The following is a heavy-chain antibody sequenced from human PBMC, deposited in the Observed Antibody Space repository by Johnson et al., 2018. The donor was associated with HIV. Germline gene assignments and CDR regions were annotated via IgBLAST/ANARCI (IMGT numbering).Heavy chain of an antibody. J-gene: IGHJ3*02. CDR1: GFTFSNYG. D-gene: IGHD5-18*01. Sequence: QVQLVESGGGVVQPGRSLRLSCAAFGFTFSNYGVHWVRQAPGKGLEWVAVISYDGSNKYYADSVKGRFTISRDNSKNTLYLQMNTLRAEDAAVYYCARLPSGYSRDGFNIWGQGTMVTVSS. V-gene: IGHV3-30*03. CDR2: ISYDGSNK. CDR3: ARLPSGYSRDGFNI.